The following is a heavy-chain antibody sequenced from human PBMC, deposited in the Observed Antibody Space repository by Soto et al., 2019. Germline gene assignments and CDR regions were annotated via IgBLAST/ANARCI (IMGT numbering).Heavy chain of an antibody. V-gene: IGHV1-2*04. CDR2: INPNSGGS. CDR1: GYTFIGYY. CDR3: ARSGGGYDLGDY. J-gene: IGHJ4*02. Sequence: QVQLVQYGAEVKKPGASVKVSCKASGYTFIGYYIHWVRQAPGQGLEWMGWINPNSGGSKYSQKFKAWVTMTSDTSISTAYMELSRLKSDDTAVDYCARSGGGYDLGDYWGQGTLVTVSS. D-gene: IGHD5-12*01.